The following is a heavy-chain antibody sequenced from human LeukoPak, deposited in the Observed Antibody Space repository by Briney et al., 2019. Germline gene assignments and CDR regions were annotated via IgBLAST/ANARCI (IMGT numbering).Heavy chain of an antibody. V-gene: IGHV3-23*01. CDR3: AKVMTARPDY. J-gene: IGHJ4*02. CDR1: GFTFSSYA. CDR2: ITASGGST. Sequence: GGSLRLSCAASGFTFSSYAMIWVRQAPGKGLEWASPITASGGSTYYADAVKGRFTISRDNSKNTLYLQMNSLRAGDTAVYYCAKVMTARPDYWGQGTLVTVSS. D-gene: IGHD6-6*01.